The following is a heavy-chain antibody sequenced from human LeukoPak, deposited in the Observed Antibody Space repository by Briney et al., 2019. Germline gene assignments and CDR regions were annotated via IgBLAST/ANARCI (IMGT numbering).Heavy chain of an antibody. CDR3: AKGVAVASPYYFDY. CDR1: GFTFSSYA. J-gene: IGHJ4*02. CDR2: ISGSGSST. D-gene: IGHD6-19*01. V-gene: IGHV3-23*01. Sequence: PGGSLRLSCAASGFTFSSYAMSWVRQAPGKGLEWVSPISGSGSSTYYADSVKGRFTISRDNSKNTLYLQMNSLRAEDTAVYYWAKGVAVASPYYFDYWGQGTLVTVSS.